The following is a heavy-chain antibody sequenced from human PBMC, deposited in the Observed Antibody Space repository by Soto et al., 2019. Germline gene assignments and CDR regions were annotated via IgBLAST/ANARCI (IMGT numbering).Heavy chain of an antibody. Sequence: SETLSLTCAVYGGSFSGYYWSWIRQPPGKGLEWIGEINHSGSTNYNPSLKSRVTISVDTSKNQFSLKLSSVTAADTAVYYCARGQYTAMVNFNNYGMDVWGQGTTVTVSS. J-gene: IGHJ6*02. D-gene: IGHD5-18*01. CDR3: ARGQYTAMVNFNNYGMDV. V-gene: IGHV4-34*01. CDR2: INHSGST. CDR1: GGSFSGYY.